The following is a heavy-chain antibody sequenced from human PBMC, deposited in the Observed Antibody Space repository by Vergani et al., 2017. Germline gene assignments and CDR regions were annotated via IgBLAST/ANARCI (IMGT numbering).Heavy chain of an antibody. CDR3: ARGVRYCSGGSCYSWVYWFDP. V-gene: IGHV4-34*01. CDR1: GGSFSGYY. CDR2: INHSGST. Sequence: QVQLQQWGAGLLKPSETLSLTCAVYGGSFSGYYWSWIRQPPGKGLEWIGEINHSGSTNYNPSLKSRVTISVDTSKNQFSLKLSSVTAADTAVYYCARGVRYCSGGSCYSWVYWFDPWGQGTLVTVSS. D-gene: IGHD2-15*01. J-gene: IGHJ5*02.